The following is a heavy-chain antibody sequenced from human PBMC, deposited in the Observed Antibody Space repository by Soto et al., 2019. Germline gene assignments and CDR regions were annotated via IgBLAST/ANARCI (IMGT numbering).Heavy chain of an antibody. CDR1: GFTFSSYG. CDR3: AKTPASLTYDFVGFGFDY. CDR2: ISYDGSNK. J-gene: IGHJ4*02. D-gene: IGHD3-3*01. Sequence: GGSLRLSCAASGFTFSSYGMHWVRQAPGKGLEWVAVISYDGSNKYYADSVKGRFTISRDNSKNTLYLQMNSLRAEDTAVYYCAKTPASLTYDFVGFGFDYWGQGTLVTVSS. V-gene: IGHV3-30*18.